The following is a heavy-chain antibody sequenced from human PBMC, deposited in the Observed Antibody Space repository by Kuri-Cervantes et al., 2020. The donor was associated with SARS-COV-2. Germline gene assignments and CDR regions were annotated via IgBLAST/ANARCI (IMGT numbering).Heavy chain of an antibody. CDR3: TTLIDY. J-gene: IGHJ4*02. Sequence: GESLKISCAASGFTFSGSAMHWVRQASGKGLEWVGRIRSKASSYATAYAASVKGRFTISRDDSKNMAYLQMNSLKTEDTAVYYCTTLIDYWGQGALVTVSS. CDR2: IRSKASSYAT. CDR1: GFTFSGSA. V-gene: IGHV3-73*01.